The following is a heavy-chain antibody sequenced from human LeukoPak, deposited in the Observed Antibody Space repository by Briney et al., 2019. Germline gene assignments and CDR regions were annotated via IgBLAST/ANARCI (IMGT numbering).Heavy chain of an antibody. D-gene: IGHD1-1*01. J-gene: IGHJ4*02. V-gene: IGHV3-23*01. CDR3: AKANWISNADAVW. CDR2: IRGGGEK. CDR1: GFSFSTYA. Sequence: GGSLRLSCAASGFSFSTYAMSWVRQAPARGLEWVSSIRGGGEKFYADFVRGRFTLSRDDSTNTVYLQLSNLRVEDTAVYYCAKANWISNADAVWWGQGTLVTVSS.